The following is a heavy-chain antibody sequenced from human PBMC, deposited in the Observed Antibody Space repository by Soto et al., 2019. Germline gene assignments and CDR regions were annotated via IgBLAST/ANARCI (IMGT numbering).Heavy chain of an antibody. J-gene: IGHJ3*02. Sequence: GGSPRLSCAASGFTFSSYAMHWVRRAQGKGLEWVAVISYDGSNKYYADSVKGRFTISRDNSKNTLYLQMNSLRAEDTAVYYCATDHSGSNADAFDIWGQGTMVTVSS. CDR2: ISYDGSNK. CDR1: GFTFSSYA. D-gene: IGHD1-26*01. CDR3: ATDHSGSNADAFDI. V-gene: IGHV3-30-3*01.